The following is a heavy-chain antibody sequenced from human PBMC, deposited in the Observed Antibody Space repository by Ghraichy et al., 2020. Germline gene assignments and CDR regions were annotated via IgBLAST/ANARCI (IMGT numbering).Heavy chain of an antibody. CDR2: IYYSGST. J-gene: IGHJ4*02. Sequence: SETLSLTCTVSGGSISSSSYYWGWIRQPPGKGLEWIGSIYYSGSTYYNPSLKSRVTISVDTSKNQFSLKLSSVTAADTAVYYCARPDHSSGFPFDYWGQGTLVTVSS. V-gene: IGHV4-39*01. D-gene: IGHD6-19*01. CDR1: GGSISSSSYY. CDR3: ARPDHSSGFPFDY.